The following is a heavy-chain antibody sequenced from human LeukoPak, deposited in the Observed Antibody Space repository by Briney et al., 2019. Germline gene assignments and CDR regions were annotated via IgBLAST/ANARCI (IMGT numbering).Heavy chain of an antibody. CDR1: GYTFTGYY. D-gene: IGHD6-19*01. CDR3: AKDRGSAWDMDA. J-gene: IGHJ5*02. V-gene: IGHV1-2*02. Sequence: GASVKVSCKASGYTFTGYYMHWVRQAPGQGLEWMGWINPNSGGTNYAQKFQGRVTMTTDSSISTAYMELSSLTSDDTAMYYCAKDRGSAWDMDAWGQGTLVTVSS. CDR2: INPNSGGT.